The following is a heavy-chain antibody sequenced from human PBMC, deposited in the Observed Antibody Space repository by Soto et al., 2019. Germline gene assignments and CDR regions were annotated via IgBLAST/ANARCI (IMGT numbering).Heavy chain of an antibody. J-gene: IGHJ6*02. CDR3: AREGVAPYFYYGMDV. V-gene: IGHV1-18*01. CDR2: ISTYNGDT. Sequence: GASVKVSCKASGYTFTRSGISWVLQAPGQGLEWMGWISTYNGDTNYAQTFQGRVTMTTDTSTSTVHMEVRSLRSDDTAVYYCAREGVAPYFYYGMDVWGQGTPVIVAS. CDR1: GYTFTRSG. D-gene: IGHD2-21*01.